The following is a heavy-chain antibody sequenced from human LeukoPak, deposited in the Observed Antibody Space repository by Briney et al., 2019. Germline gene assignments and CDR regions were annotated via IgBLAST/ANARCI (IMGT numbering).Heavy chain of an antibody. CDR1: GFSLRSYG. Sequence: AGGSLRLSCGVSGFSLRSYGMNWVRQAPGKGLEWVSYISSSSSRIHYADSVKGRFTISRDNAKNSLYLQMNSLRAEDTAVYYCARAMTTVTMNWFDPWGQGTLVTVPS. D-gene: IGHD4-17*01. CDR3: ARAMTTVTMNWFDP. V-gene: IGHV3-48*04. J-gene: IGHJ5*02. CDR2: ISSSSSRI.